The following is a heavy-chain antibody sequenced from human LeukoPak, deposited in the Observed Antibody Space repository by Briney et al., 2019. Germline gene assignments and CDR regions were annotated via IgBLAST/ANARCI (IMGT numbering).Heavy chain of an antibody. CDR2: IIPIFGTA. D-gene: IGHD3-22*01. J-gene: IGHJ6*03. Sequence: GASVKVSCKASGGTFSSYAISWVRQAPGQGLEWMGGIIPIFGTANYAQKFQGRVTITADESTTTAYMELRSLRSEDTAVYYCARDAYDRRYYYDTSGNYYYMDVWGKGTTVTISS. V-gene: IGHV1-69*13. CDR3: ARDAYDRRYYYDTSGNYYYMDV. CDR1: GGTFSSYA.